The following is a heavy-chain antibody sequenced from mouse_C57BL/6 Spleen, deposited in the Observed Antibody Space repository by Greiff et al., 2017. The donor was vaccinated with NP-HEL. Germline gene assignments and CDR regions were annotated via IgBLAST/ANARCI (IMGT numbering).Heavy chain of an antibody. CDR2: ISAGGSYT. CDR1: GFTFSSYA. Sequence: DVKLQESGGGLVKPGGSLKLSCAASGFTFSSYAMSWVRQTPDKRLEWVATISAGGSYTYYPDNVKGRFTISRDTAKNNLYLQMSQLKAEDTAMYYCSREGTLVVSVDYWGQGTTLTVSS. D-gene: IGHD1-1*01. CDR3: SREGTLVVSVDY. J-gene: IGHJ2*01. V-gene: IGHV5-4*01.